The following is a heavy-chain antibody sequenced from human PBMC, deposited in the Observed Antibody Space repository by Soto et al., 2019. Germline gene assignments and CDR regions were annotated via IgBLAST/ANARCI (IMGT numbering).Heavy chain of an antibody. Sequence: SETLSLTCTVSGDSVIGYYWSWIRQSPGKGLEWNGCIYSSGSTNYNPSLKSRVTLLVDTSKNQFSLKLPSMPAADTAMYYCAKSLASAGYTYGNFGYWGQRTLVTLSS. CDR3: AKSLASAGYTYGNFGY. V-gene: IGHV4-59*02. CDR1: GDSVIGYY. J-gene: IGHJ4*02. CDR2: IYSSGST. D-gene: IGHD5-18*01.